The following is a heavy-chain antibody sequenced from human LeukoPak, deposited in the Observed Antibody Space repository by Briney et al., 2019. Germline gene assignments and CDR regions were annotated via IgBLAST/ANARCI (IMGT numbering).Heavy chain of an antibody. V-gene: IGHV3-23*01. CDR2: ISGSGGST. J-gene: IGHJ3*02. D-gene: IGHD6-19*01. CDR3: AKDSLSYSSGWALDAFDI. Sequence: GGSLRLSCAASGFTVSTNYMSWVRQAPGKGLEWVSAISGSGGSTYYADSVKGRFTISRDNSKNTLYLQMNSLRAEDTAVYYCAKDSLSYSSGWALDAFDIWGQGTMVTVSS. CDR1: GFTVSTNY.